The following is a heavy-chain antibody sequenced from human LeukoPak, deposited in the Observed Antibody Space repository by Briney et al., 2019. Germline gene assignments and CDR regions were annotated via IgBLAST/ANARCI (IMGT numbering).Heavy chain of an antibody. CDR1: GFTFSSYA. V-gene: IGHV3-30-3*01. CDR3: ARDWDSSSWDPPDY. D-gene: IGHD6-13*01. CDR2: ISYDGSNK. J-gene: IGHJ4*02. Sequence: GGSLRLSCAASGFTFSSYAMHWVRQAPGKGLEWVAVISYDGSNKYYADSVKGRFTISRDNSKNTLYLQMNSLRAEDTTVYYCARDWDSSSWDPPDYWGQGTLVTVSS.